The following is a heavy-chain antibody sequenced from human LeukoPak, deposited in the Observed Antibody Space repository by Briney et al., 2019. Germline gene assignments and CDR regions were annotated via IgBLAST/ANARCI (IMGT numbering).Heavy chain of an antibody. CDR2: INQSGST. V-gene: IGHV4-34*01. CDR3: ARGNRIQLWSMDV. CDR1: GGSFSGYY. Sequence: SETLSLTCAVYGGSFSGYYWSWIRQPPGKGLEWIGEINQSGSTNCNPSLKSRVTISVDTPKNRFSLKLSSVTAADTAVYYCARGNRIQLWSMDVWGKGTTVTVSS. D-gene: IGHD5-18*01. J-gene: IGHJ6*03.